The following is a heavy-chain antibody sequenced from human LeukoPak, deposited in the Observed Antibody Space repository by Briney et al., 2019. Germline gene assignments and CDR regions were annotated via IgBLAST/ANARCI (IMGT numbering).Heavy chain of an antibody. Sequence: ASVKVSCKASGYTFTGYYMHWVRQAPGQGLEWMGWINPNSGGTNYAQKFQGRVTMKRDTSISTAYMELSRLRSDDTAVYYCARVVPAAISDAFDIWGQGTMVTVSS. CDR1: GYTFTGYY. J-gene: IGHJ3*02. D-gene: IGHD2-2*01. CDR2: INPNSGGT. V-gene: IGHV1-2*02. CDR3: ARVVPAAISDAFDI.